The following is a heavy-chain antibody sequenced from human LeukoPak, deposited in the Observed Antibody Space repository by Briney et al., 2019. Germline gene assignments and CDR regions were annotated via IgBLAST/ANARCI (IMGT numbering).Heavy chain of an antibody. Sequence: SETLSLTCTVSGGSISSSYWSWIRQPPGKGLEWIGYIYYSGSTNYNPSLKSRVTISVDTSKNQFSLKLSSVTAADTAVYYCARETSQKGAHYMDVWGKGTTVTISS. CDR2: IYYSGST. V-gene: IGHV4-59*01. CDR3: ARETSQKGAHYMDV. D-gene: IGHD3-16*01. J-gene: IGHJ6*03. CDR1: GGSISSSY.